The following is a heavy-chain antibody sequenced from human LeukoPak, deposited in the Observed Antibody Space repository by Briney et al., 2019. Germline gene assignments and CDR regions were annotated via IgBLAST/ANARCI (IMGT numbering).Heavy chain of an antibody. D-gene: IGHD5-24*01. CDR1: GGTFSSYA. J-gene: IGHJ4*02. CDR2: IIPIFGTA. V-gene: IGHV1-69*06. CDR3: ARRKRWLQFGGFDY. Sequence: ASVKVSCKASGGTFSSYAISWVRQAPGQGLEWMGGIIPIFGTANYAQKFQGRVTITADKSTSTAYMGLSSLRSEDTAVYYCARRKRWLQFGGFDYWGQGTLVTVSS.